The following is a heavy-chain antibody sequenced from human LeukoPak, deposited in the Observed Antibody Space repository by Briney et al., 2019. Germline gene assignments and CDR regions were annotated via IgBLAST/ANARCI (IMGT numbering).Heavy chain of an antibody. D-gene: IGHD3-9*01. CDR2: INPNSGGT. CDR1: GYTFTSYD. V-gene: IGHV1-2*02. CDR3: AREPLRYFDWLSQNWFDP. Sequence: ASVKVSCKASGYTFTSYDINWVRQATGQGLEWMGWINPNSGGTNYAQKFQGRVTMTRDTSISTAYMELSRLRSDDTAVYYCAREPLRYFDWLSQNWFDPWGQGTLVTVSS. J-gene: IGHJ5*02.